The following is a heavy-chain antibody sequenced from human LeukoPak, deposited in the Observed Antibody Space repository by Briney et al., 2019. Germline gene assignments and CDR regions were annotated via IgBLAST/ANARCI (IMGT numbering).Heavy chain of an antibody. CDR1: GGSISSSSYY. D-gene: IGHD5-18*01. Sequence: PSETLSLTCTVSGGSISSSSYYWGWIRQPPGKGLEWIGSIYYSGSTYYNPSLKSRVTISVDTSKNQFSLKLSSVTAADTAVYYCAGGSYGQDLDYWGQGTLVTVSS. CDR3: AGGSYGQDLDY. CDR2: IYYSGST. J-gene: IGHJ4*02. V-gene: IGHV4-39*01.